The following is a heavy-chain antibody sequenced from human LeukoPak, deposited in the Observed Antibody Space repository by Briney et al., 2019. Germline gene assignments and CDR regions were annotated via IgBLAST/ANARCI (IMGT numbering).Heavy chain of an antibody. CDR2: IYTSGNT. Sequence: PSETLSLTCTVSGGSTSTYYWSWIRQPAGKGLEWIGRIYTSGNTNYNPSLKSRVTMSVDTSKNQFSLKLGSVTAADTAVYYCARLAGTDAFDVWGQGTMVTVSS. CDR3: ARLAGTDAFDV. V-gene: IGHV4-4*07. CDR1: GGSTSTYY. D-gene: IGHD6-19*01. J-gene: IGHJ3*01.